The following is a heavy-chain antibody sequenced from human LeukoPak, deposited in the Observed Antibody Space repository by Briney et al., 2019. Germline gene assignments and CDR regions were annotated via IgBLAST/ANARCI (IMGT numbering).Heavy chain of an antibody. CDR2: ISGSGDNT. D-gene: IGHD6-13*01. Sequence: GGSLRLSCAASGFTFSSYAMSWVRQPPGKGLEWVSGISGSGDNTYCADSVKGRFTISRDNSKKTLYLHLNSLRVEDAAVYYCAKDGYSSIPGFHFEYWGQGTPVTVSS. CDR1: GFTFSSYA. J-gene: IGHJ4*02. CDR3: AKDGYSSIPGFHFEY. V-gene: IGHV3-23*01.